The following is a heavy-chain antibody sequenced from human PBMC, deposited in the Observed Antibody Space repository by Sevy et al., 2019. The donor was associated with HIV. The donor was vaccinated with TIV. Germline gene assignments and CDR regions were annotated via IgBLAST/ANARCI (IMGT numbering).Heavy chain of an antibody. CDR1: GFSLSSYG. CDR3: ARVKYYYGSGSYSPFDY. D-gene: IGHD3-10*01. CDR2: IWYDGSNK. J-gene: IGHJ4*02. Sequence: GGSLRLSCAASGFSLSSYGMHWVRQAPGKGLEWVAVIWYDGSNKYYADSVKGRFTISRDNSKNTLYLQMNSLRAEDTAVYYCARVKYYYGSGSYSPFDYWGQGPLVTVSS. V-gene: IGHV3-33*01.